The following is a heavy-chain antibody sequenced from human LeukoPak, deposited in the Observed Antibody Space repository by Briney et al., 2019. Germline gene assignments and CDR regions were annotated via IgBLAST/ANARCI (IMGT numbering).Heavy chain of an antibody. V-gene: IGHV3-21*01. CDR2: ISSSSSYI. CDR3: AKEMITFEELFDY. D-gene: IGHD3-16*01. Sequence: PGGSLRLSCAASGFTFSSYSMNWVRQAPGKGLEWVSSISSSSSYIYYADSVKGRFTISRDNAKNSLYLQMNSLRAEDTAVYYCAKEMITFEELFDYWGQGTLVTVSS. CDR1: GFTFSSYS. J-gene: IGHJ4*02.